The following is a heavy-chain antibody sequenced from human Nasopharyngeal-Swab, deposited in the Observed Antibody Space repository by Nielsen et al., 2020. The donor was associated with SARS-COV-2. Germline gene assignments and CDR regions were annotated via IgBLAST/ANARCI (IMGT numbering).Heavy chain of an antibody. CDR1: GYSLSSGYY. Sequence: SETLSLTCAVSGYSLSSGYYWGWIRQSPGKGLEWIGAMFHRGSTYLNPSLKSRVTISIDTSKNQFSLELSSVTAADTAVYYCARIAVASADYYYYMDVGGKGTTVTVSS. D-gene: IGHD6-19*01. J-gene: IGHJ6*03. CDR3: ARIAVASADYYYYMDV. V-gene: IGHV4-38-2*01. CDR2: MFHRGST.